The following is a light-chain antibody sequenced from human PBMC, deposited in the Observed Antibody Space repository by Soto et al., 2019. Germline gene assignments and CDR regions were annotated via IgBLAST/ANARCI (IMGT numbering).Light chain of an antibody. CDR2: EVS. CDR1: NSDVGDYNY. CDR3: SSYPNRNTRV. V-gene: IGLV2-14*01. J-gene: IGLJ1*01. Sequence: QSVLAQPASVSGAPGQSITISCTGTNSDVGDYNYVSWYQQHPGKAPKLIIYEVSNRPSGISDRFSASKSGNTASLTISGLKAEDEADYYCSSYPNRNTRVFGTGTKGTVL.